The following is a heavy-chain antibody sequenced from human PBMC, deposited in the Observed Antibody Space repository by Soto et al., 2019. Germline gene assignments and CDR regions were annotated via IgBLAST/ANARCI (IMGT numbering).Heavy chain of an antibody. V-gene: IGHV3-7*01. J-gene: IGHJ6*02. D-gene: IGHD2-21*01. CDR3: ARETYRRMDF. CDR2: ISPDGSDE. CDR1: GLTFTSNY. Sequence: EVQLVESGGGLVQPGGSLRLSCATSGLTFTSNYMSWVRQAPGKGLQWVAKISPDGSDELYVDSVKGRFTISRDNAKNLLYLQMNSLRVEDTAMYYCARETYRRMDFWGQGTTVTVPS.